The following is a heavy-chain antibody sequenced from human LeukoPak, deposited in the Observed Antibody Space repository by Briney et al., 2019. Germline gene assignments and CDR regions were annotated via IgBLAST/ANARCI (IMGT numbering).Heavy chain of an antibody. J-gene: IGHJ4*02. V-gene: IGHV1-46*01. Sequence: ASVKVSYKASGYTFTSYYMHWVRQAPGQGLEWMGIINPSGGSTSYAQKFQGRVTMTRDTSTSTVYMELSSLRSEDTAVYYCAVTVAGTAGFDYWGQGTLVTVSS. CDR1: GYTFTSYY. CDR2: INPSGGST. D-gene: IGHD6-19*01. CDR3: AVTVAGTAGFDY.